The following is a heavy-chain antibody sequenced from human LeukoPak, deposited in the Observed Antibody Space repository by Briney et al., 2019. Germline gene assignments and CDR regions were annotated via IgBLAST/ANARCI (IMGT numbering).Heavy chain of an antibody. D-gene: IGHD1-26*01. V-gene: IGHV3-53*01. J-gene: IGHJ4*02. Sequence: GGSLRLSCAASGFTVSNNYMIWVRQAPGKGLEWVSLLYTGGETNYADSVKGRFTVSRDTSQNTVSLHMNSLSAEDTAVYYCVGSGGYWGQGTLVTVSS. CDR3: VGSGGY. CDR1: GFTVSNNY. CDR2: LYTGGET.